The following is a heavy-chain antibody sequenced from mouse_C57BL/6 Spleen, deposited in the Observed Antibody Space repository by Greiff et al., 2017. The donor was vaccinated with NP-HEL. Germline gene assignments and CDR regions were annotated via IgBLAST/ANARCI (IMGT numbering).Heavy chain of an antibody. CDR1: GYAFSSSW. V-gene: IGHV1-82*01. CDR2: IYPGDGDT. J-gene: IGHJ3*01. Sequence: QVQLQQSGPELVKPGASVKISCKASGYAFSSSWMNWVKQRPGKGLEWIGRIYPGDGDTNYNGKFKGKATLTADKSSSTAYMQLSSLTSEDSAVYFCARDYGSSRWFAYWGQGTLVTVSA. CDR3: ARDYGSSRWFAY. D-gene: IGHD1-1*01.